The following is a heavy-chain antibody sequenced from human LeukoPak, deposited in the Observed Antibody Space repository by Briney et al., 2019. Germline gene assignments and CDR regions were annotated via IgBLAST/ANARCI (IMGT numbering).Heavy chain of an antibody. CDR2: ISSNGGST. V-gene: IGHV3-64*01. J-gene: IGHJ4*02. CDR3: ARNYYDSSGHYSHFNY. Sequence: PGGSLRLSCAASGFTFSSYAMHWVRQAPGKGLEYVSTISSNGGSTYYANSVKGRFTISRDNSKNTLYLQMGSLRAEDMAVYYCARNYYDSSGHYSHFNYWGQGTLVTVSS. D-gene: IGHD3-22*01. CDR1: GFTFSSYA.